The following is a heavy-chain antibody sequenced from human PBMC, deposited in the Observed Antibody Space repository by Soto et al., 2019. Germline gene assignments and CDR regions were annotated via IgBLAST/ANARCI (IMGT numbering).Heavy chain of an antibody. CDR2: IYSGGST. CDR1: GFTVSSNY. V-gene: IGHV3-53*01. Sequence: EVQLVESGGGLIQPGGSLRLSCAASGFTVSSNYMSWVRQAPGKGLEWVSVIYSGGSTYYADSVKGRYTISRDNSKNTLYLQMNSLRAEDTAVYYCARDSAVAGHTYDYWGQGTLVTVSS. J-gene: IGHJ4*02. D-gene: IGHD6-19*01. CDR3: ARDSAVAGHTYDY.